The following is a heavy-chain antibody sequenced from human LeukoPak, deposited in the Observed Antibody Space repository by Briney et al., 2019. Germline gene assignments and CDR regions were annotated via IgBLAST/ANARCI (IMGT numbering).Heavy chain of an antibody. CDR1: GFPFTSSA. J-gene: IGHJ4*02. D-gene: IGHD6-19*01. CDR2: IVVGSGNT. Sequence: SVKVSFKASGFPFTSSAMQWVRQARGQRLEWIGWIVVGSGNTNYAQKFQERVTITRDMSTSTAYMELSSLRSEDTAVYYCAAELSSSGWYGDFDYWGQGTLVTVSS. CDR3: AAELSSSGWYGDFDY. V-gene: IGHV1-58*02.